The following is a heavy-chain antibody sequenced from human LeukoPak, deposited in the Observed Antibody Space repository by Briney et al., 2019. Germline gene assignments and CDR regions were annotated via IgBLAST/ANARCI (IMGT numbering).Heavy chain of an antibody. V-gene: IGHV1-8*01. CDR1: GYTFTSYD. CDR2: MNPNSGNT. D-gene: IGHD6-19*01. Sequence: ASVKVSCKASGYTFTSYDINWVRQATGQGLEWMGWMNPNSGNTGYAQKFQGRVTMTRNTSISTAYMELSSLRSEDTAVCYCARGRYGAVAGTLYNWFDPWGQGTLVTVSS. CDR3: ARGRYGAVAGTLYNWFDP. J-gene: IGHJ5*02.